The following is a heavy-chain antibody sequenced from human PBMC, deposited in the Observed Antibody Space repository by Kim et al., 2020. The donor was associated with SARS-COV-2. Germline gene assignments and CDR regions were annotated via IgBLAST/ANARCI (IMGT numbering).Heavy chain of an antibody. Sequence: TNYNPSLKRRVTISVDKSKNQCSLKLSSVTAADTAVYYCASSFSSSLDYWGQGTLVTVSS. CDR3: ASSFSSSLDY. J-gene: IGHJ4*02. D-gene: IGHD6-13*01. CDR2: T. V-gene: IGHV4-4*02.